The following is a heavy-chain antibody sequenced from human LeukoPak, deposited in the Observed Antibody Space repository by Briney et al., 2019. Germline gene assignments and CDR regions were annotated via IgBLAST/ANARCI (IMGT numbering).Heavy chain of an antibody. CDR3: ARLRRYDSSGYADY. D-gene: IGHD3-22*01. V-gene: IGHV4-4*09. J-gene: IGHJ4*02. CDR2: IYTSGST. Sequence: SETLSLTCTVSGGSISSYYWSWIRQPPGKGLEWIGYIYTSGSTNYNPSLNSRVTISVDTSKNQFSLKLSSVTAADTAVYYCARLRRYDSSGYADYWGQGTLVTVSS. CDR1: GGSISSYY.